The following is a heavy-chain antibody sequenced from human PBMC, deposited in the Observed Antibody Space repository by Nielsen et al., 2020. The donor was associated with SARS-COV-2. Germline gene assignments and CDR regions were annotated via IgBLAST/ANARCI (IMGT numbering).Heavy chain of an antibody. Sequence: SETLFLTCTVSGGSISSGGYYWSWIRQHPGKGLEWIGYIYYSGSTYYNPSLKSRVTISVDTSKNQFSLKLSSVTAADTAVYYCARDSGSYYFDYWGQGTLVTVSS. D-gene: IGHD1-26*01. CDR2: IYYSGST. V-gene: IGHV4-31*03. CDR3: ARDSGSYYFDY. CDR1: GGSISSGGYY. J-gene: IGHJ4*02.